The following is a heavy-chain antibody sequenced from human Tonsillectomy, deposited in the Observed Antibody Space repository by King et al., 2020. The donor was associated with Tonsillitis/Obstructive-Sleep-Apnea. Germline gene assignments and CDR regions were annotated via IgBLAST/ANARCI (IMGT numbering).Heavy chain of an antibody. CDR2: ISAYNGDT. CDR1: GYTFTTYG. V-gene: IGHV1-18*01. D-gene: IGHD3-22*01. CDR3: ARDSMSHYYDSSGYYTFDY. Sequence: LQLVQSGAEVKKPGASVKASCKASGYTFTTYGISWVRQAPGQGLEWMGGISAYNGDTNHAQKLQGRVTMTTDTSTSTDYMEVRSLRSDDAAVYYCARDSMSHYYDSSGYYTFDYWGQGTLVTVSS. J-gene: IGHJ4*02.